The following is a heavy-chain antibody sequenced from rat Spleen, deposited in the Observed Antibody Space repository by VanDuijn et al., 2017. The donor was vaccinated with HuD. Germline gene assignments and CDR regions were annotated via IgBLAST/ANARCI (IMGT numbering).Heavy chain of an antibody. CDR1: GFTFSDYG. V-gene: IGHV5-17*01. CDR3: TRDSSFYYFDY. D-gene: IGHD1-2*01. Sequence: EVQLVQSGGGLVQPGKSLKLSCAALGFTFSDYGMAWVRQAPEKGLEWVANIIYDGTNTYYRDSVKGRFTISRDNAKSILYLQMDSLRSEDTATYYCTRDSSFYYFDYWGQGVMVTVSS. CDR2: IIYDGTNT. J-gene: IGHJ2*01.